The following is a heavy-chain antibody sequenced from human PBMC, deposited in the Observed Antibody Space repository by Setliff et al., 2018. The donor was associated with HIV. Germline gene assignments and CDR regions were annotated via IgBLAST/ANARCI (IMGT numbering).Heavy chain of an antibody. D-gene: IGHD1-26*01. CDR2: IIPILGIA. V-gene: IGHV1-69*10. CDR3: ARDVWGSYSPSHYYGMDV. J-gene: IGHJ6*02. CDR1: GGTFSSYA. Sequence: SVKVSCKASGGTFSSYAISWVRQAPGQGLEWMGGIIPILGIANYAQKFQGRVTITADKSTSTAYMELSSLRSEDTAVYYCARDVWGSYSPSHYYGMDVWGQGTTVTVSS.